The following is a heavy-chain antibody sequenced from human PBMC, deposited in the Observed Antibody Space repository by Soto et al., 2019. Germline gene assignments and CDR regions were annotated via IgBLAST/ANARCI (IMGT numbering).Heavy chain of an antibody. CDR3: ARDGYSGPWGSSSFNYYYYGMDV. J-gene: IGHJ6*02. CDR2: ISSSSSYI. Sequence: PGGSLRLACAASGFTFSSYSMTWVRQAPGKGLEWVSSISSSSSYIYYADSVKGRFTISRDNAKNSLYLQMNSLRAEDTAVYYCARDGYSGPWGSSSFNYYYYGMDVWGQGTTVTVSS. V-gene: IGHV3-21*01. CDR1: GFTFSSYS. D-gene: IGHD6-6*01.